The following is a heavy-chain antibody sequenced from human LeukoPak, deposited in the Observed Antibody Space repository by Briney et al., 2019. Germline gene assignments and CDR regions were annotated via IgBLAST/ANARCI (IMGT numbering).Heavy chain of an antibody. J-gene: IGHJ4*02. CDR2: ISTSRRDI. CDR3: AKMVREFYTISYYFDY. D-gene: IGHD2-8*01. V-gene: IGHV3-21*04. Sequence: GGSLRLSCTPSGFTFSAYTMNWVRQAPGKGLEWVSSISTSRRDIYYADSVKGRFTISRDNSKNTLYLQMNSLRADDTAVYYCAKMVREFYTISYYFDYWGQGTLVTVSS. CDR1: GFTFSAYT.